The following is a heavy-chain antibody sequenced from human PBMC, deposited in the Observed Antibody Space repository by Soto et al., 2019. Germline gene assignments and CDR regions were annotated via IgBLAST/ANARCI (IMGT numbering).Heavy chain of an antibody. CDR2: IYPGDSDT. CDR1: GYNFNTYW. Sequence: GESLKISCEGSGYNFNTYWIGWVRQMPGKGLEWMALIYPGDSDTRYSPSFEGQVTLSVDRSISTAYLQWSSLKTSDTAIYYCATSTVSYVDIVSSTTRGYFDHWGQGTLVTVSS. V-gene: IGHV5-51*01. J-gene: IGHJ4*02. CDR3: ATSTVSYVDIVSSTTRGYFDH. D-gene: IGHD5-12*01.